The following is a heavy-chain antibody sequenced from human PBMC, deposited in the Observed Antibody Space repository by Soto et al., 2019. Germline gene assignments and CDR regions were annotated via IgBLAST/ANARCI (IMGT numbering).Heavy chain of an antibody. Sequence: GSGPTLVNPTQTLTLTCTFSGFSLSTSGVGVGWIRQPPGKALEWLALIYWNDDKRYSPSLKSRLTITKDTSKNQVVLTMTNMDPVDTATYYCAHRPPLYLNCGGDCYLSYFDYWGQGTLVTVSS. CDR2: IYWNDDK. CDR3: AHRPPLYLNCGGDCYLSYFDY. D-gene: IGHD2-21*02. J-gene: IGHJ4*02. CDR1: GFSLSTSGVG. V-gene: IGHV2-5*01.